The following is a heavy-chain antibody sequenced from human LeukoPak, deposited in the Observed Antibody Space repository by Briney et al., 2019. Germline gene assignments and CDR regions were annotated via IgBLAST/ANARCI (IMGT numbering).Heavy chain of an antibody. Sequence: SETLSLTCSVSGGSITSRDFYWGWIRQSPGKGLEWIGSIYYRGSTYSTPSLKSRVTMSVDTSKNQFSLSLTSVTAEDTAVYYCARNRDVHMAGNNDFDVWGQGTMVSVSS. CDR3: ARNRDVHMAGNNDFDV. CDR1: GGSITSRDFY. D-gene: IGHD3-10*02. CDR2: IYYRGST. J-gene: IGHJ3*01. V-gene: IGHV4-39*07.